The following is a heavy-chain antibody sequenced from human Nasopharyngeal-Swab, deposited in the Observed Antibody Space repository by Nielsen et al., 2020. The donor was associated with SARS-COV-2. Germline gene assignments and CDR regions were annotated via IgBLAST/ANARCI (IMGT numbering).Heavy chain of an antibody. CDR2: SSTNTGNP. J-gene: IGHJ4*02. D-gene: IGHD6-19*01. Sequence: WVRQAPGQGLEWMGWSSTNTGNPTYVQGFTGRFVFSLDTTVSTAYLQISSLKAEDTAVYFCARFTRERPRAGFDYWGQGTLVTVSS. CDR3: ARFTRERPRAGFDY. V-gene: IGHV7-4-1*02.